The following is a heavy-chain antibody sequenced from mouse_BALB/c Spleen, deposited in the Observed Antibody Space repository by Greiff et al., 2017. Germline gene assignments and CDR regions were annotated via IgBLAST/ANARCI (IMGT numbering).Heavy chain of an antibody. CDR2: IYPGNVNT. CDR1: GYTFTSYY. CDR3: ARGEPYWYFDV. V-gene: IGHV1S56*01. Sequence: VQVVESGPELVKPGASVRISCKASGYTFTSYYIHWVKQRPGQGLEWIGWIYPGNVNTKYNEKFKGKATLTADKSSSTAYMQLSSLTSEDSAVYFCARGEPYWYFDVWGAGTTVTVSS. J-gene: IGHJ1*01.